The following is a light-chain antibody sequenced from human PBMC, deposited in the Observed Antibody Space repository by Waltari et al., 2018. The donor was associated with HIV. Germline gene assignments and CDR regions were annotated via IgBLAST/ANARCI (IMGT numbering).Light chain of an antibody. J-gene: IGLJ2*01. V-gene: IGLV2-8*01. CDR2: EVN. CDR1: SSDIGSYNF. Sequence: QSALTQPPSASGSPGQSVTISCTGASSDIGSYNFVSWYQQRPGQAPGLILYEVNKRPSGVPDRFSGAKSGTVASLTVSGLRDDDEADYFCSSFGGGDNRVVFGGGTKLTVL. CDR3: SSFGGGDNRVV.